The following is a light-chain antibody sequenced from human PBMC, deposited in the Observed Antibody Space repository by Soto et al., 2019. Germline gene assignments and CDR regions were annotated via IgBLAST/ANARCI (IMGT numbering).Light chain of an antibody. CDR1: SGHSSYA. CDR3: QTWGTGTPYV. V-gene: IGLV4-69*01. CDR2: LNSDGRH. J-gene: IGLJ1*01. Sequence: QPVLTQSPSASASLGASVKLTCTLSSGHSSYAIAWHQQQPEKGPRFLMNLNSDGRHSKGDGIPDRFSGSSSGAERYLTISSLQSEDEADYYCQTWGTGTPYVFGTGTKLTVL.